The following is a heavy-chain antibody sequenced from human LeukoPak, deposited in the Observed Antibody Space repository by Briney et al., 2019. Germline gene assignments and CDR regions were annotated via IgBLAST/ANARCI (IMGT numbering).Heavy chain of an antibody. Sequence: PGRSLRLSCAASGFSFSDYGMHWVRQAPGRGLGWVAVISSDGTKKAYADSVKGRFTISRDNSENTLYLLMSSLRAEDTAVYYCAKRRDYCSGGSCYSLDYWGQGTLVTVSS. D-gene: IGHD2-15*01. V-gene: IGHV3-30*18. CDR3: AKRRDYCSGGSCYSLDY. J-gene: IGHJ4*02. CDR2: ISSDGTKK. CDR1: GFSFSDYG.